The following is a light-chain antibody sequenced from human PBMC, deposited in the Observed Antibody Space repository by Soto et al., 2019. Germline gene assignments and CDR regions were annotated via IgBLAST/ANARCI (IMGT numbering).Light chain of an antibody. J-gene: IGLJ2*01. CDR2: DVY. V-gene: IGLV2-14*03. CDR1: SSDVGAYDY. CDR3: SSYTDSTLVV. Sequence: QSVLTQPASVSGSPGQSIAISCTGTSSDVGAYDYVSWYQQHPGKAPKLMIYDVYNRPSGVSYRFSGSKSGNTASLTISGLQAEDEADYYCSSYTDSTLVVFGAGTKLTVL.